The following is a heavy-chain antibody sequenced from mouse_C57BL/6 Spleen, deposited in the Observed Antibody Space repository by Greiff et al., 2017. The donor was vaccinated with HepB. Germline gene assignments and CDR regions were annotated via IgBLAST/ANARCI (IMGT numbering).Heavy chain of an antibody. J-gene: IGHJ3*01. D-gene: IGHD2-1*01. CDR3: ARLGGNYGWFAY. V-gene: IGHV1-9*01. CDR2: ILPGSGST. Sequence: VQLQQSGAELMKPGASVKLSCKATGYTFTGYWIEWVKQRPGHGLEWIGEILPGSGSTNYNEKFKGKATFTADTSSNTAYMQLSSLTTGDSAIYYCARLGGNYGWFAYWGQGTLVTVSA. CDR1: GYTFTGYW.